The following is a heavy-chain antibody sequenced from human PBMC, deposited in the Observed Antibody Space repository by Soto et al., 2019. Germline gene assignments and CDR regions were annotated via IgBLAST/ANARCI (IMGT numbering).Heavy chain of an antibody. V-gene: IGHV1-69*13. Sequence: SVKVSCKASGGTFSSYAISWVRQAPGQGLEWMGGVIPIFGTANYAQKFQGRVTITADESTSTAYMELSSLRSEDTAVYYCAGGTYCGGDCYSGLFDYWGQGTLVTVSS. CDR3: AGGTYCGGDCYSGLFDY. CDR1: GGTFSSYA. D-gene: IGHD2-21*02. CDR2: VIPIFGTA. J-gene: IGHJ4*02.